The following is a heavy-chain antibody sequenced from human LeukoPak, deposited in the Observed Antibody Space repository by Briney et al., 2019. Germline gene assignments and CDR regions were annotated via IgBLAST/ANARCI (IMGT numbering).Heavy chain of an antibody. V-gene: IGHV3-23*01. CDR2: IGVSGATT. CDR3: AKDVQRFSSSWYYFDS. D-gene: IGHD6-13*01. CDR1: GFTFSSYA. Sequence: GGSLRLSCAASGFTFSSYAMSWVRQAPAKGLGWLSGIGVSGATTYYADSVKGRFTISRDNSKNTLYLQMNSLRGEDTAVYYCAKDVQRFSSSWYYFDSWGQGTLVTVSS. J-gene: IGHJ4*02.